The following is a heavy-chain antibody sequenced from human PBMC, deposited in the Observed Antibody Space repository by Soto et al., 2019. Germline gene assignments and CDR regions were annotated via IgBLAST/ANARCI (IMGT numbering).Heavy chain of an antibody. CDR3: ARDDPAAPCGY. J-gene: IGHJ4*02. V-gene: IGHV1-46*03. Sequence: QVQLVQSGAEVKKPGASVKVSCKASGYTFTSYYMHWVRQAPGQGLEWMGIINPSGGSTSYAKKFPGRVTMTRDTSTSTVYMELSSLRSEDTAVDFCARDDPAAPCGYWGQGTLVTVSS. CDR1: GYTFTSYY. CDR2: INPSGGST. D-gene: IGHD2-2*01.